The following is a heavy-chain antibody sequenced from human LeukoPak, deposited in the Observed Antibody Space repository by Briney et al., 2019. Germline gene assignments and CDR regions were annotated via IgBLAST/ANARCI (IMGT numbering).Heavy chain of an antibody. D-gene: IGHD3-16*02. Sequence: VASVKVSCKASGYTFIGYYMHWVRQAPGQGLEWMGWINPNSGVTYYAQKFQGRVSMTRDTSISTAYMEVSRLRSDDSALYYCARLSTPNLYYFDYWGQGTLVTVSS. CDR2: INPNSGVT. V-gene: IGHV1-2*02. J-gene: IGHJ4*02. CDR1: GYTFIGYY. CDR3: ARLSTPNLYYFDY.